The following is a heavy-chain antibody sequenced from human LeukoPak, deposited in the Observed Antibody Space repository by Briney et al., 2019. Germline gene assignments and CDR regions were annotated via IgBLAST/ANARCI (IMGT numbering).Heavy chain of an antibody. CDR2: INPNSGGT. Sequence: ASVKVSCKASGYTFTGYYLHWVRQAPGQGLEWMGWINPNSGGTNYAQKFQGRVTMTRDTSISTAYMELSRLRSDDTAVYYCARRAAAGTPDGFDIWGQGTMVTLSS. CDR3: ARRAAAGTPDGFDI. CDR1: GYTFTGYY. V-gene: IGHV1-2*02. J-gene: IGHJ3*02. D-gene: IGHD6-13*01.